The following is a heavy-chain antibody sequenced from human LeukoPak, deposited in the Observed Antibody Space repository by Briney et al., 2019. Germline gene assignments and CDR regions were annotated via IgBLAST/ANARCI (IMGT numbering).Heavy chain of an antibody. D-gene: IGHD7-27*01. CDR3: ASLGTLRS. CDR1: GGSVSSSSYY. J-gene: IGHJ5*02. Sequence: SETLSLTCTVSGGSVSSSSYYWGWIRQPPGKGLEWIGSISYSGTNYNNPSLKSRVSISIDTSKNQFSVKLTSVTAADTAMYYCASLGTLRSWGQETLATVSS. CDR2: ISYSGTN. V-gene: IGHV4-39*01.